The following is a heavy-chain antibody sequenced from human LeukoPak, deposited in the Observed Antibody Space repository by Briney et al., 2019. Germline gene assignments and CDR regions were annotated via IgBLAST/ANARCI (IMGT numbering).Heavy chain of an antibody. J-gene: IGHJ5*02. CDR2: IYTSGST. V-gene: IGHV4-61*02. Sequence: PSETLSLTCTVSGGSISSGSYYWSWIRQPAGKGLEWIGRIYTSGSTNYNPSLKSRVTILVDTSKNQFSLKLSSVTAADTAVYYCAVGGGSASYPWGQGTLVTVSS. CDR3: AVGGGSASYP. CDR1: GGSISSGSYY. D-gene: IGHD3-10*01.